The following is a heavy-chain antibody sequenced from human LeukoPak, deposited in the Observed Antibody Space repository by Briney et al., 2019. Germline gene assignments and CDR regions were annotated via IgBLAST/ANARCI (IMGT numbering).Heavy chain of an antibody. D-gene: IGHD3-10*01. J-gene: IGHJ4*02. CDR3: ARDKYYYGSGTPYDY. V-gene: IGHV1-18*01. Sequence: GASVKVSCKASGYTFTSYGISWVRQAPGQGLEWTGWISAYNSNTNYAQKLQGRVTMTTDTSTSTAYMELRSLRSDDTAVYYCARDKYYYGSGTPYDYWGQGTLVTASS. CDR1: GYTFTSYG. CDR2: ISAYNSNT.